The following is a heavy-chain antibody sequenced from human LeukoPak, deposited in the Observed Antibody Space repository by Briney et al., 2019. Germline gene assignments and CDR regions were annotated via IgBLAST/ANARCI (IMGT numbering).Heavy chain of an antibody. CDR3: ARHDYVGNSGDY. V-gene: IGHV3-48*02. J-gene: IGHJ4*02. Sequence: PGGSLRLSCAASGFTFSSYSMNWVRQAPGKGLEWVSYIGTSSSTIYYTDSVKGRFTISRDNAKNSLYLQMNSLTDEDTAVYYCARHDYVGNSGDYWGQGTLVTVSS. D-gene: IGHD4-23*01. CDR2: IGTSSSTI. CDR1: GFTFSSYS.